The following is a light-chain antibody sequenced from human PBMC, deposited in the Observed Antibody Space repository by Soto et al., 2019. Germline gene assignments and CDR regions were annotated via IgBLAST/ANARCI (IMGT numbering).Light chain of an antibody. J-gene: IGLJ1*01. CDR2: EVS. CDR1: SSDVGGYNY. CDR3: SSYTTTNTYV. V-gene: IGLV2-14*01. Sequence: QSVLTQPASVSGSPGQSITISCTGTSSDVGGYNYVSWYQHHPGKAPKLMIYEVSNRPSGVSNRFSGSKSGNTASLTISGLQAEDEADYYCSSYTTTNTYVFGTGTKVIVL.